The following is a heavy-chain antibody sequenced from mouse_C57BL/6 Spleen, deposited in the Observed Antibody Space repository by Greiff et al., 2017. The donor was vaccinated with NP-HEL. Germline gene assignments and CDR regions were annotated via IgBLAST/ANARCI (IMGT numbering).Heavy chain of an antibody. CDR2: ISDGGSYT. J-gene: IGHJ4*01. CDR1: GFTFSSYA. V-gene: IGHV5-4*03. CDR3: ARGEGNLYAMDY. Sequence: DVKLVESGGGLVKPGGSLKLSCAASGFTFSSYAMSWVRQTPEKRLEWVATISDGGSYTYYPDNVKGRFTISRDNAKNNLYLQMSHLKSEDTAMYYCARGEGNLYAMDYWGQGTSVTVSS. D-gene: IGHD2-1*01.